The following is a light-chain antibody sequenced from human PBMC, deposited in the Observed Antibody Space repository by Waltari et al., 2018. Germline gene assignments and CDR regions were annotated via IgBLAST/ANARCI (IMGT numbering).Light chain of an antibody. CDR3: MQGIHLPWT. J-gene: IGKJ1*01. Sequence: DIVMIQTPLSLSVTPGQPASISCRSSQSLLHSDGKTYLYWYLQRPGQSPQLLIHEVSGRFSGVPDRFSGSGAGTDFTLKISRVEAEDVGVYYCMQGIHLPWTFGQGTKVEIK. V-gene: IGKV2-29*02. CDR1: QSLLHSDGKTY. CDR2: EVS.